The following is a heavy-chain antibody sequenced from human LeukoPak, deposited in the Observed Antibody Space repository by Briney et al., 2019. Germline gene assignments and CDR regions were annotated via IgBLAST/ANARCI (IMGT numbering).Heavy chain of an antibody. J-gene: IGHJ3*02. CDR3: ARDLEELVRAFDI. CDR1: GYTFTSYD. D-gene: IGHD6-6*01. Sequence: ASVKVSCKASGYTFTSYDINWVRQATGQGLEWMGWMNPNSGNTGYAQKFQGRVTITRNTSISTAYMELSSLRSEDTAVYYCARDLEELVRAFDIWGQGTMVTVSS. V-gene: IGHV1-8*03. CDR2: MNPNSGNT.